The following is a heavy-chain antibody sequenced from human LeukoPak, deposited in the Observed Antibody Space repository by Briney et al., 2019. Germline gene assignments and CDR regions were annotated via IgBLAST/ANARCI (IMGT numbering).Heavy chain of an antibody. CDR1: GGSISGYY. J-gene: IGHJ6*03. CDR3: ARESLVASNYYMDV. CDR2: IYSSGSI. V-gene: IGHV4-4*07. Sequence: SETLSLTCSVSGGSISGYYWSWIRQPAGKGLEWIGRIYSSGSINYNPSLKSRVTMSVDTSKNQFSLKLSSMTAADTAVYYCARESLVASNYYMDVWGRGATVIVSS. D-gene: IGHD3-9*01.